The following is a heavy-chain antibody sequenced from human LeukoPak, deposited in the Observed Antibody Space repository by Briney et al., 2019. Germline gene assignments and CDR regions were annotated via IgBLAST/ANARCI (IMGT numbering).Heavy chain of an antibody. CDR2: IYTSGST. CDR1: GGSISSYY. D-gene: IGHD5-24*01. CDR3: ARASLRGDGYNPADCFDY. J-gene: IGHJ4*02. Sequence: SETLSLTCTVSGGSISSYYWSWIRQPAGKGLEWIGRIYTSGSTNYNPSLKSRVTMSVDTSKNQFSLKLSSVTAADTAVYYCARASLRGDGYNPADCFDYWGQGTLVTVSS. V-gene: IGHV4-4*07.